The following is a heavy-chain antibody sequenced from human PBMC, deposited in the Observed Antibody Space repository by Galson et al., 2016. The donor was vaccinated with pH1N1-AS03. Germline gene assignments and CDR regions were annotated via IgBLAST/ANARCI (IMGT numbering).Heavy chain of an antibody. CDR3: AHTGAAAGDAPNDS. CDR1: GFSLSTSGVG. Sequence: PALVTPTQTLTLTCTFSGFSLSTSGVGVGWIRQPPGKALEWLALIYWDDDKRYSPSLKSRLTITKDTSKNQVVLTMTNMDPVDTATYYCAHTGAAAGDAPNDSWGQGTLVTVSS. V-gene: IGHV2-5*02. CDR2: IYWDDDK. J-gene: IGHJ4*02. D-gene: IGHD6-13*01.